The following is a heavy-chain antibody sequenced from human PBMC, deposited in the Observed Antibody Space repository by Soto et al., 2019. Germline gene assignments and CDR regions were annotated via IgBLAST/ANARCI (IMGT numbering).Heavy chain of an antibody. CDR2: IQSGGPT. CDR1: GFTVSSKY. J-gene: IGHJ6*02. V-gene: IGHV3-66*01. D-gene: IGHD2-15*01. CDR3: ARDDVLCDGGRCYGVPLDV. Sequence: EVQLVESGGGLVQPGGSLRLSCAASGFTVSSKYMSWVRQAPGKGLEWVSLIQSGGPTYYADSVKGRLTISRDTSENTVHLQMDSLRAEDTAVYYCARDDVLCDGGRCYGVPLDVWGQGTTVTVSS.